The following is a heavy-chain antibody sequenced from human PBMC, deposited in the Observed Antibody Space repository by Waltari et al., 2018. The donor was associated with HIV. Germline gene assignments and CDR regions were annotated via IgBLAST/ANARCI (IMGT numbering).Heavy chain of an antibody. J-gene: IGHJ6*02. CDR2: IYYDENNK. CDR1: GLTFSNYL. V-gene: IGHV3-30*02. CDR3: ARGGLAISPAGTRLYTGMDV. Sequence: VHLVESGGGVVQPGGSLKPPCAPPGLTFSNYLLHRARQAPGKGLEGVTFIYYDENNKNCADSVKGRFTISRDNSKKTVYLQMNSLRHEDTALYYCARGGLAISPAGTRLYTGMDVWGQGTTVTVSS. D-gene: IGHD6-13*01.